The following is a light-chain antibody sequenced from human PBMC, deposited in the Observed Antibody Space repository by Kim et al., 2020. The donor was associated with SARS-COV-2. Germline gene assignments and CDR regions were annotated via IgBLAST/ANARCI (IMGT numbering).Light chain of an antibody. Sequence: DIQMTQSPSSLSASVGDRVTITCRASQDIRSDLGWFQQKPVKAPQRLIYAASTLQSGVPPRFSGSGSGREFTLTISSLQPEDFGTYYCLQHNAYPRTFGQGTKVDIK. CDR1: QDIRSD. CDR3: LQHNAYPRT. CDR2: AAS. V-gene: IGKV1-17*01. J-gene: IGKJ1*01.